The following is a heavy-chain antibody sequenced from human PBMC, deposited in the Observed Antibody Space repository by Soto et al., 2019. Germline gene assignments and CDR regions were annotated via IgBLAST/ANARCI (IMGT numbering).Heavy chain of an antibody. CDR2: IKSKTDGGTT. D-gene: IGHD6-13*01. V-gene: IGHV3-15*07. Sequence: EVQLVESGGGLVKPGGSLRLSCAASGFTFSNAWMNWVRQAPGKGLEWVGRIKSKTDGGTTDYAAPVKGRFTISRDDSNNKLYMQMNSLKTEDTAVYYCTAARYSSSCGVWSQGGVYGMDVWGQGTTVTVSS. J-gene: IGHJ6*02. CDR3: TAARYSSSCGVWSQGGVYGMDV. CDR1: GFTFSNAW.